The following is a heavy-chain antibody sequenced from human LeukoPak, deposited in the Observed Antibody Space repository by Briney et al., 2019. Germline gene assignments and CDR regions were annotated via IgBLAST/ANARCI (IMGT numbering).Heavy chain of an antibody. CDR2: INHSGST. D-gene: IGHD6-19*01. J-gene: IGHJ4*02. Sequence: SETLSLTCTVSGGSISSYYWSWIRQPPGKGLEWIGEINHSGSTNYNPSLKSRVTISVDTSKNQFSLKLSSVTAADTAVYYCARRDSSGWYPRDWGQGTLVTVSS. CDR1: GGSISSYY. V-gene: IGHV4-34*01. CDR3: ARRDSSGWYPRD.